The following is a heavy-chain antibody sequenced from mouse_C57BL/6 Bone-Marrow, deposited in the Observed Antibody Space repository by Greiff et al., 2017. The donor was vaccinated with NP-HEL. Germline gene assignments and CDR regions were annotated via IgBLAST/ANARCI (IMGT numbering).Heavy chain of an antibody. CDR1: GFTFSSYG. Sequence: EVMLVESGGDLVKPGGSLKLSCAASGFTFSSYGMSWVRQTPDKRLEWVATISSGGSYTYYPDSVKGRFTISRDNAKNTLYLQMSSLKSEDTAMYYCARPVTAQVSYAMDYWGQGTSVTVSS. V-gene: IGHV5-6*01. J-gene: IGHJ4*01. D-gene: IGHD3-2*02. CDR3: ARPVTAQVSYAMDY. CDR2: ISSGGSYT.